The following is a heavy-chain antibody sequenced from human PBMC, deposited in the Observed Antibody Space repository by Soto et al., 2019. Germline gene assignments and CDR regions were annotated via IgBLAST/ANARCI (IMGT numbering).Heavy chain of an antibody. CDR1: ADTFTSYY. V-gene: IGHV1-46*01. CDR2: INPNGGST. J-gene: IGHJ4*02. CDR3: ASERVAEMATGGYFDN. D-gene: IGHD5-12*01. Sequence: VQLVQSGAEVKKPGASVKLSCKAPADTFTSYYIHWVRQAPGHGLEWMGIINPNGGSTRFAQTFQGRITMTRDTSTSTVYMELRSLRSEDTAVYYCASERVAEMATGGYFDNWGQGTLVTVSS.